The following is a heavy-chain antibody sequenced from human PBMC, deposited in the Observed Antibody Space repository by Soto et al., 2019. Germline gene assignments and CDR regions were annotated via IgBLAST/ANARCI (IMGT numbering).Heavy chain of an antibody. V-gene: IGHV4-59*11. CDR3: ARDLRSRGWFDP. Sequence: PSETLSLTCDVSGVSITSRYWNWIRQSPGMGLEWIGSTYFRGSASYNPSLKSRVPISLDTSKDQLSLTLSAVTAADSAVYYCARDLRSRGWFDPWGPGILVTVSS. CDR1: GVSITSRY. CDR2: TYFRGSA. J-gene: IGHJ5*02.